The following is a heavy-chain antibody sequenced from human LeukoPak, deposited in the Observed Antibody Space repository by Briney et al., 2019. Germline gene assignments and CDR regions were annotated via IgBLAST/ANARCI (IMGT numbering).Heavy chain of an antibody. Sequence: GGTLRLSCAASGFSFSSYAMSWVRQAPGKGLEWVSNISGRDGSTYYADSVKGRFTISRDNSKNTLYLQMNSLRAEDTAVYYCAKSGYNRFDYWGQGTLVTVSS. CDR2: ISGRDGST. CDR1: GFSFSSYA. V-gene: IGHV3-23*01. CDR3: AKSGYNRFDY. D-gene: IGHD5-24*01. J-gene: IGHJ4*02.